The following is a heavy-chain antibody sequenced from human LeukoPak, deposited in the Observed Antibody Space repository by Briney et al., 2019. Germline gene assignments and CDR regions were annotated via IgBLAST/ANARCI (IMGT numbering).Heavy chain of an antibody. CDR2: IYPGDSDT. CDR3: ARCQITMVRGGITSNAFDI. D-gene: IGHD3-10*01. CDR1: GYSFTSNW. V-gene: IGHV5-51*01. Sequence: GESLKISRKGSGYSFTSNWIGWVRQMPGKGLEWMGIIYPGDSDTRYSPSFQGQVTISADKSISTAYLQWSSLKASDTAMYYCARCQITMVRGGITSNAFDIWGQGTVVTVSS. J-gene: IGHJ3*02.